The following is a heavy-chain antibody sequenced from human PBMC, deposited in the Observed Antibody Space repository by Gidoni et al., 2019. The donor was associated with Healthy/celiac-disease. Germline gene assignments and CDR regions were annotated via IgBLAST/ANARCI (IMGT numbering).Heavy chain of an antibody. Sequence: EVQLVESGGGLVQPGRSLRLSCAASGFTFDVYAMHWVRQAPGKGLEWVSGISWNSGSIGYADSVKGRFTISRDNAKNSLYLQMNSLRAEDTALYYCAKDIGDGGSGYYYSIDYWGQGTLVTVSS. CDR2: ISWNSGSI. D-gene: IGHD3-22*01. CDR3: AKDIGDGGSGYYYSIDY. V-gene: IGHV3-9*01. CDR1: GFTFDVYA. J-gene: IGHJ4*02.